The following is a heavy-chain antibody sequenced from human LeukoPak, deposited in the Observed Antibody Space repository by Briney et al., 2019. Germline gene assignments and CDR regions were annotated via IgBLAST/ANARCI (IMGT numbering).Heavy chain of an antibody. CDR1: GFTFSNYW. Sequence: PGGSLRLSCAASGFTFSNYWMSWVRQAPGKGLEWVANIKQDGSEKYYVNSVKGRFTISRDNAKNSLYLQMNSLRAEDTAVYYCARDGAEVAGIMDFDYWGQGTLVTVSS. D-gene: IGHD6-19*01. CDR3: ARDGAEVAGIMDFDY. CDR2: IKQDGSEK. J-gene: IGHJ4*02. V-gene: IGHV3-7*01.